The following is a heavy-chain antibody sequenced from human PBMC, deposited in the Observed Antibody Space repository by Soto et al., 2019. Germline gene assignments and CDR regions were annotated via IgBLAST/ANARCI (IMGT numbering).Heavy chain of an antibody. CDR2: IRGSGGST. CDR3: ATLTAMTPDY. Sequence: EVQLLESGGGLVQPGGSLRLSCAASGFTFSSYAMSWVRQAPGKGLEWVSAIRGSGGSTYYADSVKGRFTISRDNSKTTRYLQMNSLRAEDTALYYCATLTAMTPDYWGLGTLVTVSS. V-gene: IGHV3-23*01. J-gene: IGHJ4*02. D-gene: IGHD2-21*02. CDR1: GFTFSSYA.